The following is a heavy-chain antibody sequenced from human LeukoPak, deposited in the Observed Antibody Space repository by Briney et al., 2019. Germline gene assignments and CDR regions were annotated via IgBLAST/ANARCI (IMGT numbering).Heavy chain of an antibody. CDR2: IYYSGST. CDR1: GGSFSGYY. CDR3: ATTLRFLEWHDAFDI. D-gene: IGHD3-3*01. V-gene: IGHV4-59*01. J-gene: IGHJ3*02. Sequence: SETLSLTCAVYGGSFSGYYWSWIRQPPGKGLEWIGYIYYSGSTNYNPSLKSRVTISVDTSKNQFSLKLSSVTAADTAVYYCATTLRFLEWHDAFDIWGQGTMVTASS.